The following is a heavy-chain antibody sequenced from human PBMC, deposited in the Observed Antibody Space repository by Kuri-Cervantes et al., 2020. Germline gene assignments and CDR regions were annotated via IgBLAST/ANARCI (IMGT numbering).Heavy chain of an antibody. Sequence: GSLRLSCAVSGGSISSSNWWSWVRQPPGKGLEWIGEIYHSGSTSYNPSLKSRVTISVDKSKNQFSLKLSSVTAADTAVYYCARKAGGYYYYYMDVWGKGTTVTVSS. CDR3: ARKAGGYYYYYMDV. D-gene: IGHD6-13*01. CDR2: IYHSGST. J-gene: IGHJ6*03. CDR1: GGSISSSNW. V-gene: IGHV4-4*02.